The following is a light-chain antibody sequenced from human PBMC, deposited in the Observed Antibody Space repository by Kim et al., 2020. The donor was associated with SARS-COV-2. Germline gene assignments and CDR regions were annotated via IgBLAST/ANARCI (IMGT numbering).Light chain of an antibody. Sequence: SGVPGQTARITCSGDVLAKKYARWVQQKPGQAPVLVIYKDSERPSGIPERFSGSSSGTTVTLTISGAQVEDEADYYCYSAADNIRVFGGGTKLTVL. CDR1: VLAKKY. CDR3: YSAADNIRV. CDR2: KDS. J-gene: IGLJ3*02. V-gene: IGLV3-27*01.